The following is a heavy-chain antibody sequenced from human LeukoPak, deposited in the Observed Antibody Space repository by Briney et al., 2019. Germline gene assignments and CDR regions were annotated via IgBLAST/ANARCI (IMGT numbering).Heavy chain of an antibody. D-gene: IGHD5-12*01. V-gene: IGHV4-30-2*01. CDR3: ARTTYSGYDYARHRYFDY. CDR2: IYDSGST. Sequence: SETLSLTCAVSGGSISSGGYSWSWIRQPPGKGLEWIGYIYDSGSTYYNPSLKSRVTISVDRSKNQFSLKLSSVTAADTAVYYCARTTYSGYDYARHRYFDYWGQGTLVTVSP. J-gene: IGHJ4*02. CDR1: GGSISSGGYS.